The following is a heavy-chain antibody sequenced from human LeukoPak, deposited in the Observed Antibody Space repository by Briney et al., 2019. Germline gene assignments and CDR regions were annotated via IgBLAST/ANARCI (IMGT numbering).Heavy chain of an antibody. CDR2: IYHSGST. CDR3: ARDDHYYDSSGARPYYFDY. V-gene: IGHV4-38-2*02. Sequence: SETLSLTCTVSGYSISSGYYWGWIRQPPGKGLEWIGSIYHSGSTYYNPSLKSRVTISVDTSKNQFSLKLSSVTAADTAVYYCARDDHYYDSSGARPYYFDYWGQGTLVTVSS. J-gene: IGHJ4*02. CDR1: GYSISSGYY. D-gene: IGHD3-22*01.